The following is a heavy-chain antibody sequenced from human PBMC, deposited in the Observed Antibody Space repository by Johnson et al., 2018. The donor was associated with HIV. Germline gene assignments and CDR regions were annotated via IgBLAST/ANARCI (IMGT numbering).Heavy chain of an antibody. CDR1: GFTFSTYG. CDR2: IYTGGST. CDR3: AKGSSSWPNDAFDI. V-gene: IGHV3-NL1*01. Sequence: QVQLVESGGGVVQPGRSLRLSCVASGFTFSTYGMHWVRQAPGRGLDWVSVIYTGGSTYYAESVQGRFTISRDNSKNTLYLQMNSLRAEDTAVYYCAKGSSSWPNDAFDIWGQGTMVTVSS. J-gene: IGHJ3*02. D-gene: IGHD6-13*01.